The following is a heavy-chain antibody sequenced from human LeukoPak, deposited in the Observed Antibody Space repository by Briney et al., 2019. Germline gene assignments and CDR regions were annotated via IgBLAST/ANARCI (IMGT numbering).Heavy chain of an antibody. Sequence: SETLSLTCTVSRDSVSNDKFFWGWIRQPPGEGLEWIGSVYYSGSTYYNPSLNSRVTISVDTSKNQFSLKLSSVTAADTAVYYCARGPRRNEEPAEQWLPFDYWGQGTLVTVSS. D-gene: IGHD3-22*01. CDR1: RDSVSNDKFF. CDR3: ARGPRRNEEPAEQWLPFDY. J-gene: IGHJ4*02. CDR2: VYYSGST. V-gene: IGHV4-39*07.